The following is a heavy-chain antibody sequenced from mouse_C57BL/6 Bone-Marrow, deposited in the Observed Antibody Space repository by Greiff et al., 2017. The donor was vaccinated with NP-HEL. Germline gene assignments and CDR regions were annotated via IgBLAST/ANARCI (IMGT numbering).Heavy chain of an antibody. CDR2: ISNLAYSI. Sequence: EVHLVESGGGLVQPGGSLKLSCAASGFTFSDYGMAWVRQAPRKGPEWVAFISNLAYSIYYADTVTGRFTISRENAKNTLYLEMSSLRSEDTAMYYCARHGYYGSSYAMDYWGQGTSVTVSS. V-gene: IGHV5-15*01. CDR3: ARHGYYGSSYAMDY. CDR1: GFTFSDYG. D-gene: IGHD1-1*01. J-gene: IGHJ4*01.